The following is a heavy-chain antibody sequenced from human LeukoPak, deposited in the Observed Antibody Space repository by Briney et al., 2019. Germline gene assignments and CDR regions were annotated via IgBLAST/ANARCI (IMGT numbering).Heavy chain of an antibody. CDR1: GFTVSSNY. CDR2: IYSGGST. V-gene: IGHV3-66*02. CDR3: ASRPAGITIFGVARDY. Sequence: PGGSLRLSCAASGFTVSSNYISWVRQAPGKGLEGVSVIYSGGSTYYADSVKGRVTISRDNSKNTLYLQMNRLRAEDTAVYYCASRPAGITIFGVARDYWGQGTLVTVSS. J-gene: IGHJ4*02. D-gene: IGHD3-3*01.